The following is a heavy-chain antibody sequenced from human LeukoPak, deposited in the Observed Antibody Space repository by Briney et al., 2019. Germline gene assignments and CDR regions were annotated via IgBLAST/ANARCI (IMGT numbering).Heavy chain of an antibody. CDR1: GGSFSGYY. CDR2: INHSGST. D-gene: IGHD3-9*01. J-gene: IGHJ5*02. Sequence: SETLSLTCAVYGGSFSGYYWSWIRQPPGKGLEWIGEINHSGSTNYNPSLKSRVTISVDTSKNQFSLKLSSVTAADTAAYYCARVLGSQGDILTGRESNWFDPWGQGTLVTVSS. CDR3: ARVLGSQGDILTGRESNWFDP. V-gene: IGHV4-34*01.